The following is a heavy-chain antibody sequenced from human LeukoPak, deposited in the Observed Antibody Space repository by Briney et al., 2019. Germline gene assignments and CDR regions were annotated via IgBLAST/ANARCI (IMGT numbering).Heavy chain of an antibody. CDR1: GGSISSYY. V-gene: IGHV4-4*07. Sequence: PSETLSLTCTVSGGSISSYYWSWIRQPAGKGLEWIGRIYTSGSTNYNPSLKSRVTISVDKSKNQFSLKLSSVTAADTAVYYCAREGPLGKYYDYWGPGTLVTVSS. D-gene: IGHD3-16*01. J-gene: IGHJ4*02. CDR2: IYTSGST. CDR3: AREGPLGKYYDY.